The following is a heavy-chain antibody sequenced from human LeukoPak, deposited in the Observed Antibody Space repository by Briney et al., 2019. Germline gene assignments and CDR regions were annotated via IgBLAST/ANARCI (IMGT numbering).Heavy chain of an antibody. CDR2: IYYSGST. CDR1: GGSISSGDYY. CDR3: ARDKGYYDSSGYNPTGDAFDI. J-gene: IGHJ3*02. Sequence: SETLSLTCTVSGGSISSGDYYWSWIRQPPEKGLEWIGYIYYSGSTYYNPSLKSRVTISVDTSKNQFSLKLSSVTAADTAVYYCARDKGYYDSSGYNPTGDAFDIWGQGTMVTVSS. V-gene: IGHV4-30-4*08. D-gene: IGHD3-22*01.